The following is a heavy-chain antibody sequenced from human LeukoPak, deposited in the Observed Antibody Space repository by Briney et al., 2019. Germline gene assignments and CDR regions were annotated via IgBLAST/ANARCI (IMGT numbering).Heavy chain of an antibody. CDR2: INWNGGST. CDR1: GFTFSSYW. J-gene: IGHJ4*02. D-gene: IGHD3-22*01. CDR3: AREKPFYDSSGYYYPIAFDY. Sequence: GGSLRLSCAASGFTFSSYWMSWVRQAPGKGLEWVSGINWNGGSTGYADSVKGRFTIARDNAKNSLYLQMNSLRAEDTALYYCAREKPFYDSSGYYYPIAFDYWGQGTLVTVSS. V-gene: IGHV3-20*04.